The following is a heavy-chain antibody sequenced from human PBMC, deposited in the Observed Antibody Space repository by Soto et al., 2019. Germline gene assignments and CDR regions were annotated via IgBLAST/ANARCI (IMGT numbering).Heavy chain of an antibody. J-gene: IGHJ4*02. CDR3: ARDETYSSYYFDY. D-gene: IGHD4-4*01. V-gene: IGHV1-18*04. Sequence: QVQLVQSGAEVKQPGASVKVSCKTSGYLFNSYGLSWVRQAPGQGLKWMGWISGYNAKTTYEQKFQGRVIMTIDTSTSTAYMELRSLRFDDTAVYYCARDETYSSYYFDYWGQGTLVTVSS. CDR1: GYLFNSYG. CDR2: ISGYNAKT.